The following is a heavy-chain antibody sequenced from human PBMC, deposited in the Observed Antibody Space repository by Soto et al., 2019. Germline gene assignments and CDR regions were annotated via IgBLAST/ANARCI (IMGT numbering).Heavy chain of an antibody. CDR2: IYYSGTT. Sequence: SETLSLSCSGSGGSINSYTNYWSWIRQAPSRGRWLMGYIYYSGTTYYNPSLKSLVTISIDTSKNQFSLSLTSVVAADTAVYYCVREIVDSFDSSGSPDTGGQGTLVT. CDR3: VREIVDSFDSSGSPDT. V-gene: IGHV4-30-4*01. CDR1: GGSINSYTNY. J-gene: IGHJ4*02. D-gene: IGHD3-22*01.